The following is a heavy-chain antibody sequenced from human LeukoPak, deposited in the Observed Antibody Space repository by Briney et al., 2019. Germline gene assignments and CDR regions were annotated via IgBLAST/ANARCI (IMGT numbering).Heavy chain of an antibody. CDR1: GGSISSGSYY. J-gene: IGHJ6*03. CDR3: ARDRRICSSTSCPTYYYYYYMDV. V-gene: IGHV4-61*02. Sequence: SETLSLTCTVSGGSISSGSYYWSWIRQPAGKGLEWIGRIYTSGSTNYNPSRKSRVTISVDTSKNQFSLKLSSVTAADTAVYYCARDRRICSSTSCPTYYYYYYMDVWGKGTTVTVSS. D-gene: IGHD2-2*01. CDR2: IYTSGST.